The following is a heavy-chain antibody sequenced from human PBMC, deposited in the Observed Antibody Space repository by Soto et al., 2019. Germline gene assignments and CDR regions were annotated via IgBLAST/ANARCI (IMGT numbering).Heavy chain of an antibody. CDR3: ARDTMVRGEYYYYYYMDV. CDR2: IYYSGST. V-gene: IGHV4-31*03. CDR1: GGSISSGGYY. J-gene: IGHJ6*03. D-gene: IGHD3-10*01. Sequence: SETLSLTCTVSGGSISSGGYYWSWIRQHPGKGLEWIGYIYYSGSTYYNPSLKSRVTISVDTSKNQFSLKLSSVTAADTAVYYCARDTMVRGEYYYYYYMDVWGKGTTVTVSS.